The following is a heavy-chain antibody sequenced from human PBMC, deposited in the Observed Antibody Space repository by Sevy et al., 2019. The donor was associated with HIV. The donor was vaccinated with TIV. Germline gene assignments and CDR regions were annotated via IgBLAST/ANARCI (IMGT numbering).Heavy chain of an antibody. D-gene: IGHD6-13*01. V-gene: IGHV3-9*01. CDR3: AKGRRLAAARPYFDY. CDR2: ISWNSGSI. Sequence: GGSLRLSCAASGFTFDDYAMHWVRQAPGKGLEWVSGISWNSGSIGYADSVKGRFTISRDNAKNSLYLQMNSLRAEDTASYYCAKGRRLAAARPYFDYWGQGTLVTVSS. J-gene: IGHJ4*02. CDR1: GFTFDDYA.